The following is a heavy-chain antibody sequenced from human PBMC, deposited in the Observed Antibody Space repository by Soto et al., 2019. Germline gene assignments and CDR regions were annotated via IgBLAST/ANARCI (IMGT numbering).Heavy chain of an antibody. CDR2: ISGSGGST. Sequence: PGGSLRLSCAASGFAFNNYDMTWVRQAPGKGLEWLSVISGSGGSTYYADSVKGRFTISRDNSEKTIFLQMNSLRAEDTAIYYCAVQSGYFYLHLNYSGQGTLVTVSS. D-gene: IGHD1-1*01. V-gene: IGHV3-23*01. J-gene: IGHJ4*02. CDR1: GFAFNNYD. CDR3: AVQSGYFYLHLNY.